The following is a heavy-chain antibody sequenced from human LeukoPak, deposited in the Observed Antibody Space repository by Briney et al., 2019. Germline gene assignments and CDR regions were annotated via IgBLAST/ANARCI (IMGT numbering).Heavy chain of an antibody. D-gene: IGHD4-17*01. CDR1: GFTVSSNY. J-gene: IGHJ4*02. Sequence: SGGSLRLSCAASGFTVSSNYMSWVRRAPGKGLKWVSVIYSNSGGSTYYADSVKGRFTMSRDNSKNTLYLHMNSLRAEDTAVYYCARGFTHDYGDYFDYWGQGTLVTVSS. V-gene: IGHV3-66*01. CDR2: IYSNSGGST. CDR3: ARGFTHDYGDYFDY.